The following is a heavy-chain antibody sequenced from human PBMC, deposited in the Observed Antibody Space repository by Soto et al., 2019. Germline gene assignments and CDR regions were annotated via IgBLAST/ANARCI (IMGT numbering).Heavy chain of an antibody. CDR2: ITLIFGTA. D-gene: IGHD3-22*01. CDR1: GGTSSSNA. V-gene: IGHV1-69*13. CDR3: AKATHYYDTSGPNAAFDI. J-gene: IGHJ3*02. Sequence: SSVKVSCKASGGTSSSNAISWVRQAPGQGLEWMGGITLIFGTANYAQKFQGRVTITADESTTTAYMELSSLRSEDTAVYYCAKATHYYDTSGPNAAFDIWGQGTMVT.